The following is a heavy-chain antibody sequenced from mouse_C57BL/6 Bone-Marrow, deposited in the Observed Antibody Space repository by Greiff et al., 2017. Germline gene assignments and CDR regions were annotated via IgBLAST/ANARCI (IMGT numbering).Heavy chain of an antibody. CDR2: IYPRSGNT. V-gene: IGHV1-81*01. J-gene: IGHJ4*01. Sequence: VQLKESGAELARPGASVKLSCKASGYTFTSYGISWVKQRTGQGLEWIGEIYPRSGNTYYNEKFKGKATLTADKSSSTAYMELRSLTSEDSAVYFCARSRGGYDGFYYAMDYWGQGTSVTVSS. CDR1: GYTFTSYG. D-gene: IGHD2-3*01. CDR3: ARSRGGYDGFYYAMDY.